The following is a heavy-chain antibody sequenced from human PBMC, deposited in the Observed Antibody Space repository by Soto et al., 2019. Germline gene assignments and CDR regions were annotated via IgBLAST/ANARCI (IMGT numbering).Heavy chain of an antibody. CDR2: INHSGST. Sequence: TSETLSLTCAVYGGSFSGYYWSWIRQPPGKGLEWIGEINHSGSTNYNPSLKSRVTISVDTSKNQFSLKLSSVTAADTAVYYCASGYCSGGSCYRTSPKKRKYNWFDPWGQGNLVTVSS. J-gene: IGHJ5*02. CDR3: ASGYCSGGSCYRTSPKKRKYNWFDP. CDR1: GGSFSGYY. V-gene: IGHV4-34*01. D-gene: IGHD2-15*01.